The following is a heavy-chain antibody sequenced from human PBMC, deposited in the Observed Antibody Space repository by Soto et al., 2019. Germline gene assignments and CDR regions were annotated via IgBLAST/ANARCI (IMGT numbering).Heavy chain of an antibody. CDR2: IHWNSGIT. CDR3: AKTTGRTGWDHFDS. Sequence: EVQLVESGGGLIQPGGSLRLSCAASGFTFDDYAMHWVRQAPGKGLEWVSGIHWNSGITGYADSVRGRFTISRDNAKNSLYLQMSSLRAEDTALYHCAKTTGRTGWDHFDSWGQGTLVTVSS. J-gene: IGHJ4*02. CDR1: GFTFDDYA. D-gene: IGHD3-10*01. V-gene: IGHV3-9*01.